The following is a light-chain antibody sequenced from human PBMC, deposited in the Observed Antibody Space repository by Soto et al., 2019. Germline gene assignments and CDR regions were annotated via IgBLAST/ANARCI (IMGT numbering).Light chain of an antibody. CDR1: QSVSSSY. Sequence: DIELTQSPGTLSLSPGERATLSCRASQSVSSSYLAWYQQKPGQAPRLLIYGASSRATGIPDRFSGSGSGTDFTLIISRLEPEDFAVYYCQQYGSSPRITFCPGTKVDIK. V-gene: IGKV3-20*01. J-gene: IGKJ3*01. CDR3: QQYGSSPRIT. CDR2: GAS.